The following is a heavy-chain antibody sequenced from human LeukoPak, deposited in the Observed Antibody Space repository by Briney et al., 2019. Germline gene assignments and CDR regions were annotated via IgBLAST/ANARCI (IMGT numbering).Heavy chain of an antibody. Sequence: GQSLRLSCAASGFTFSGFAMHWVRQASGKGLEWVGRIRSKANSYATAYAASVKGRFTISRDDSKNTAYLQMNSLKTEDTAVYYCTRPGIVGATVDYWGQGTLVTVSS. CDR1: GFTFSGFA. D-gene: IGHD1-26*01. V-gene: IGHV3-73*01. J-gene: IGHJ4*02. CDR2: IRSKANSYAT. CDR3: TRPGIVGATVDY.